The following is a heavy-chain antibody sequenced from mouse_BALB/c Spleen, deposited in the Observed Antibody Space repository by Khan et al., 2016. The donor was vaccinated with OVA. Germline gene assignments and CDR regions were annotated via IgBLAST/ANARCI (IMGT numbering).Heavy chain of an antibody. CDR1: GFTFSSYG. CDR2: INSNGGST. Sequence: EVELVESGGGLVQPGGSLKLSCAASGFTFSSYGMSWVRQTPDKRLELVATINSNGGSTYYPDSVKGRFTISRDNAKNTLYLQISSLKSEDTAMYYCARMARTINWGKGTTLTVSS. CDR3: ARMARTIN. V-gene: IGHV5-6-3*01. J-gene: IGHJ2*01.